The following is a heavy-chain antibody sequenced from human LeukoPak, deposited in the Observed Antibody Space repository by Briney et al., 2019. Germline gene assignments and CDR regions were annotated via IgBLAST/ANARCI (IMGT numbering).Heavy chain of an antibody. CDR3: ARERVDYQLLSKRGVYYFDY. J-gene: IGHJ4*02. V-gene: IGHV3-66*01. CDR2: IYSGGNT. D-gene: IGHD2-2*01. Sequence: GGSLRLSCAAFGFTVSVNYMSWVRQAPGKGLECVSVIYSGGNTYYADSVKGRFTISRDNSKNTLYLQMNSLRAEDTAVYYCARERVDYQLLSKRGVYYFDYWGQETLVTVSS. CDR1: GFTVSVNY.